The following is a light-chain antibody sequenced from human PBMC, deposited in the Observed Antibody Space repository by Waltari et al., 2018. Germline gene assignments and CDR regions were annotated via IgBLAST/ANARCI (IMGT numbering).Light chain of an antibody. Sequence: DIQMTQSPSTLSASVGDRVTITCRASQSISSWLAWDQQKPGKAPKLLIYKASSLESGVPSRFSGSGSGTEFTLTISSLQPDDFATYYCQQYNSYSGFGQGTKVEIK. J-gene: IGKJ1*01. CDR1: QSISSW. CDR2: KAS. CDR3: QQYNSYSG. V-gene: IGKV1-5*03.